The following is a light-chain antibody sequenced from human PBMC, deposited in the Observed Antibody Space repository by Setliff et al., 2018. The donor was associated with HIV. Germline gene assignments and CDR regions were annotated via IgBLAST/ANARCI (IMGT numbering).Light chain of an antibody. CDR3: SSYTSSSTVL. V-gene: IGLV2-14*01. CDR1: SNNIAIYNY. CDR2: EVS. Sequence: QSVLTQPASVSGSLGQSITISCTGTSNNIAIYNYVSWYQQHPGKAPKLMIYEVSNRPSGISNRFSGSKSGNTASLTISGLQAEDEADYYCSSYTSSSTVLFGGGTKSPS. J-gene: IGLJ2*01.